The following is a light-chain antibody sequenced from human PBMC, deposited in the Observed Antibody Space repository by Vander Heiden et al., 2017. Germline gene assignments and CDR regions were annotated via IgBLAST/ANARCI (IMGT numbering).Light chain of an antibody. CDR1: QSIHVK. CDR2: AAS. J-gene: IGKJ1*01. Sequence: EIEMTQSPATLSVSPGERATLSCRASQSIHVKLAWYQQRPGQAPRLLISAASTRAPGIPARFSGSGSGTEFTLTISSLQSEDFALYFCHQYDDWPQTFGQGTKVDIK. CDR3: HQYDDWPQT. V-gene: IGKV3-15*01.